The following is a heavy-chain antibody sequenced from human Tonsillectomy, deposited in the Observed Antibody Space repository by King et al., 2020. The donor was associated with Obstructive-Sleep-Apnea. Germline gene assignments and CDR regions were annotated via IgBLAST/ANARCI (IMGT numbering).Heavy chain of an antibody. CDR2: MDSSDSYT. CDR3: ERQIVPAAPFDY. V-gene: IGHV5-10-1*03. Sequence: DVQLVQSGAEVKKPGESLRISCKGSGYSFTSYWISWVRQMPGKGLEWMWRMDSSDSYTNYSPSYQGPVTISADKSLSTAYLQWSSLKASDTAMYYCERQIVPAAPFDYWGQGTLVTVSS. CDR1: GYSFTSYW. D-gene: IGHD2-2*01. J-gene: IGHJ4*02.